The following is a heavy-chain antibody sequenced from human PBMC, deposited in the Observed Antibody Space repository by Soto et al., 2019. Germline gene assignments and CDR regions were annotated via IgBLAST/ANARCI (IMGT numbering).Heavy chain of an antibody. CDR1: GFTFSSYG. D-gene: IGHD1-26*01. CDR2: IWSDGSNE. J-gene: IGHJ4*02. Sequence: QVQLVGSGGGVVQPGRSLRLSCAASGFTFSSYGMHWVRQAPGKGLEWVAVIWSDGSNEYYADSVKGRFTISRDNSKNTRYLQMNSLRAEDTAVYYCARRGSGTYNFDYWGQGTLVTVAS. V-gene: IGHV3-33*01. CDR3: ARRGSGTYNFDY.